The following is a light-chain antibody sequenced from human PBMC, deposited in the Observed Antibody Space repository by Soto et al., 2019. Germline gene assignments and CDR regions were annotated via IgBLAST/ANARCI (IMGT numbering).Light chain of an antibody. V-gene: IGKV3-15*01. J-gene: IGKJ4*02. Sequence: EIVMTQFPATLSVSPGERATLYCRASENISTKLAWYQQKAGQAPRLLIFDASTRATGIPARFSGSGSETEFTLTISSLQSEDFAVYYCQQYHNWPPLTFGGGTKVEIK. CDR1: ENISTK. CDR3: QQYHNWPPLT. CDR2: DAS.